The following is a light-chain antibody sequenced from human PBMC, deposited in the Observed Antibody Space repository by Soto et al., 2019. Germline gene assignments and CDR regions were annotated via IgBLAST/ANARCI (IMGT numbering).Light chain of an antibody. V-gene: IGKV3-15*01. J-gene: IGKJ1*01. CDR3: QQYNDWPRT. CDR2: GAS. Sequence: EVVMTQSPATLSVSPGERATLSCRASQSVFDNLAWYQQKPGQAPGLIIYGASTRATGIPARFSGSGSGTEFTLTISSLQSEDFAVYYCQQYNDWPRTFGQGTKVEI. CDR1: QSVFDN.